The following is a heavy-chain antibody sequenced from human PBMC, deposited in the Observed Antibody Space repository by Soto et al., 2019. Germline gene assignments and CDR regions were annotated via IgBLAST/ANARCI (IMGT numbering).Heavy chain of an antibody. Sequence: GGSLRLSCAASGFTFSSYAMNWVRQAPGKGLEWVSGISGSGGSTYYADSVKGRFTISRDNSKNTLFLQMNSLRAEDTAVYHCANSFQGSTDYWGQGTLVTVSS. J-gene: IGHJ4*02. V-gene: IGHV3-23*01. CDR2: ISGSGGST. CDR1: GFTFSSYA. CDR3: ANSFQGSTDY. D-gene: IGHD3-16*01.